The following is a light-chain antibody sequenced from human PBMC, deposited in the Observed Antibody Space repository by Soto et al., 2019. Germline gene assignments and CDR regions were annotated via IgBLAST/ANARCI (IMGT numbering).Light chain of an antibody. Sequence: QSALTQPASVSGSPGQSITISCTGTSSDVGGYNYVSWYQQHPGKAPKLMIYEVSNRPSGVSNRFSDSKSDNTASLPISGLQAEDEADYYCSSYTSSSTLVVFGGGTKLTVL. J-gene: IGLJ2*01. CDR2: EVS. CDR1: SSDVGGYNY. CDR3: SSYTSSSTLVV. V-gene: IGLV2-14*01.